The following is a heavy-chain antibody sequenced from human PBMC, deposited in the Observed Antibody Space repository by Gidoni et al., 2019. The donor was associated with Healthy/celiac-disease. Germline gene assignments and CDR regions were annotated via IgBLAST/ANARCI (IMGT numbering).Heavy chain of an antibody. Sequence: EVQLVESGGGLVKPSGSLRLSCAASGFTFSNAGMSWVRQAHGKGLEWVGRIKSKTDGGKTDYAAPVKGRFTISRDDSKNTLYLQRNSLKTEDTAVYYCTTDTVTTLEWFDYWGQGTLVTVSS. V-gene: IGHV3-15*01. CDR1: GFTFSNAG. D-gene: IGHD4-17*01. CDR3: TTDTVTTLEWFDY. J-gene: IGHJ4*02. CDR2: IKSKTDGGKT.